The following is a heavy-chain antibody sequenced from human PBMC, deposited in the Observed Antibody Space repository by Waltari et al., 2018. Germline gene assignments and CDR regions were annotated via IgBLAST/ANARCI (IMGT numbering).Heavy chain of an antibody. Sequence: QVQLVQSGAAEKKPGASVTVSCKTSGYNFTGDYTYWVPQAPGQGLEWMGWINPYSGGTAYAQKFQGRVTLTRDTSISTAYMELNRLISDDSAMYYCATAPDAFQIINWGQGTLVTVSS. D-gene: IGHD2-2*01. CDR2: INPYSGGT. V-gene: IGHV1-2*02. CDR3: ATAPDAFQIIN. CDR1: GYNFTGDY. J-gene: IGHJ4*02.